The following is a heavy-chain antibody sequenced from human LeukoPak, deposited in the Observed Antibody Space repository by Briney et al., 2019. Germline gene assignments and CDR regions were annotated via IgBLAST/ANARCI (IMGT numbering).Heavy chain of an antibody. J-gene: IGHJ6*02. V-gene: IGHV4-34*01. D-gene: IGHD3-10*01. CDR2: INHSGST. CDR3: AREETGPMALGYYYYGMDV. CDR1: GGSFSGYY. Sequence: PSETLSLTCAVYGGSFSGYYWSWIRQPPGKGLEWIGEINHSGSTNYNPSLKSRVTMSVDTSKNQFTLKLSPVTAADTAVYYCAREETGPMALGYYYYGMDVWGQGTTVTVSS.